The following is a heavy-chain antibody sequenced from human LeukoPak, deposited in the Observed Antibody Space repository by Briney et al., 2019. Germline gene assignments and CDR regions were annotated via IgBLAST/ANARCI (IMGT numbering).Heavy chain of an antibody. J-gene: IGHJ5*02. CDR2: IYYSGST. CDR3: ARYFDWSPRRFDP. V-gene: IGHV4-59*01. Sequence: SETLSLTCTVSGGSISSYYWSWIRQPPGKGLEWIGYIYYSGSTNYNPSLKSRVTISVDTSKNQFSLKLSSVTAADTAVYYCARYFDWSPRRFDPWGQGTLVIVSS. CDR1: GGSISSYY. D-gene: IGHD3-9*01.